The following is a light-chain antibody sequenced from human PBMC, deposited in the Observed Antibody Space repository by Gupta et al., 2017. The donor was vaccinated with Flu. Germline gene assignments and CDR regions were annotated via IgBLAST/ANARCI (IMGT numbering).Light chain of an antibody. J-gene: IGKJ5*01. Sequence: VLTQSPGTLSLSPGERATLSCRTSQSVSSSYLAWYQQRPGQAPRRLIYGASNRATGIPDRFSGSGSGTDFTLTITRLEPEDFALYYCQQYGSSPITFGQGTRLEIK. CDR3: QQYGSSPIT. V-gene: IGKV3-20*01. CDR2: GAS. CDR1: QSVSSSY.